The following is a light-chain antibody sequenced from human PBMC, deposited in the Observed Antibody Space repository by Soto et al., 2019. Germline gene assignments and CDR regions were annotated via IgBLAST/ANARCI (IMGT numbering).Light chain of an antibody. CDR1: QTIDNH. CDR3: QQTYSSFWT. V-gene: IGKV1-39*01. J-gene: IGKJ1*01. Sequence: QLTPSPSSLSASVGDTVTITCRASQTIDNHLHWYQQRPGEAPKLLIYSTSTLTTGLPSRFSGSGSGTEFTLTIIRLQPEDFATYFCQQTYSSFWTFGQGTKVDIK. CDR2: STS.